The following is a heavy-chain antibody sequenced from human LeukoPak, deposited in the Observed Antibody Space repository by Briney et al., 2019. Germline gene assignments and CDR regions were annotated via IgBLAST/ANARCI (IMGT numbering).Heavy chain of an antibody. CDR1: GGTFSRYA. J-gene: IGHJ4*02. CDR3: ARDGYYYDSSGTPPDY. D-gene: IGHD3-22*01. Sequence: SVNVSCKASGGTFSRYAISWVRQAPGQGLEWMGRIIPIFGTANYAQKFQGRVTITADKSTSTAYMELSSLRSGDTAVYYCARDGYYYDSSGTPPDYWGQGTLVTVSS. CDR2: IIPIFGTA. V-gene: IGHV1-69*06.